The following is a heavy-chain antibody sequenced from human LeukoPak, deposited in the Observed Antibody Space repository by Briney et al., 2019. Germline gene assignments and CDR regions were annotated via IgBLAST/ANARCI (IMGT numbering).Heavy chain of an antibody. CDR2: IYYGGST. Sequence: SETLSLTCTVSGGSISSYNYYWGWIRQPPGKGLEWIGSIYYGGSTYYNPSLKSRVTISVDTSKNQFSLKLNSVTAADTAVYYCARVDYGDHDLLYYYYYYMDVWGKGTTVTVSS. D-gene: IGHD4-17*01. CDR3: ARVDYGDHDLLYYYYYYMDV. J-gene: IGHJ6*03. CDR1: GGSISSYNYY. V-gene: IGHV4-39*07.